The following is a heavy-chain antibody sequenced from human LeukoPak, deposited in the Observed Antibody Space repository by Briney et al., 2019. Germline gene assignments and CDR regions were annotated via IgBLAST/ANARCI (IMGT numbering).Heavy chain of an antibody. CDR2: IKQDGREK. J-gene: IGHJ4*02. D-gene: IGHD4-23*01. V-gene: IGHV3-7*01. CDR1: GFTFTCCW. CDR3: ARVPGVTRYFDS. Sequence: GGSLRLSCAASGFTFTCCWMSWVRQTPGKGLEWVASIKQDGREKFYANSVKGRFTISGDNAKNSLYLQVNSLRAEDTAVYFCARVPGVTRYFDSWGQGVLVTVSS.